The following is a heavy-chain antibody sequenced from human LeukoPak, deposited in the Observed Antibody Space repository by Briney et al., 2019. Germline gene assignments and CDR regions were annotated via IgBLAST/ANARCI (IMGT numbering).Heavy chain of an antibody. CDR2: ITHSGST. J-gene: IGHJ4*02. CDR1: GGSFSGYY. CDR3: ARDRRHQLLQGEFDY. D-gene: IGHD2-2*01. V-gene: IGHV4-34*01. Sequence: SETLSLTCAVYGGSFSGYYWSWIRQPPGKGLEWIGEITHSGSTNYNPSLKSRVTISVDRSKNQFSLKLSSVTAADTALYYCARDRRHQLLQGEFDYWGQGTLVTVSS.